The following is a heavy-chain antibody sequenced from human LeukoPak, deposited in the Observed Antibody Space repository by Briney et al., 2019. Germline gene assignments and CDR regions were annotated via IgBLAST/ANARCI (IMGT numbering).Heavy chain of an antibody. CDR3: VNTHGSGSYNN. Sequence: GGSLRLSCSASEFTFSHYAMHWVRQAPGKGLEYVSAIGTTGGSTYYADSVKGRFTISRENSKNTLYLQMSSLRAEDTAVYYCVNTHGSGSYNNWGQGTLVTVSS. D-gene: IGHD3-10*01. J-gene: IGHJ4*02. CDR2: IGTTGGST. CDR1: EFTFSHYA. V-gene: IGHV3-64D*06.